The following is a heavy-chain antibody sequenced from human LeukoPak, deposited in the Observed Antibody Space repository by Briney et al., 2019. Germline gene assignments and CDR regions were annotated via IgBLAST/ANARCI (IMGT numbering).Heavy chain of an antibody. J-gene: IGHJ4*02. V-gene: IGHV1-2*04. CDR1: GYTFTSYY. D-gene: IGHD6-13*01. Sequence: ASVKVSCKASGYTFTSYYMHWVRQAPGQGLEWMGWINPNSGGTNYAQKFQGWVTMTRDTSISTAYMELSRLRSDDTAVYYCARTAAAGPYFDYWGQGTLVTVSS. CDR2: INPNSGGT. CDR3: ARTAAAGPYFDY.